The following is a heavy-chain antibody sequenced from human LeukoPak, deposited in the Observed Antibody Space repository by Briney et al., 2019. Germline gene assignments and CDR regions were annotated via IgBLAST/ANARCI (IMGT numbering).Heavy chain of an antibody. CDR1: GFTFSSYA. CDR3: ASQDKYQLLEVGAIDY. CDR2: ISYDGSNK. D-gene: IGHD2-2*01. J-gene: IGHJ4*02. Sequence: PGGSLRLSCAASGFTFSSYAMHWVRQAPGKGLEWVAVISYDGSNKYYADSVKGRFTISRDNSKNTLYLQMNSLRAEDTAVYYCASQDKYQLLEVGAIDYWGQGTLVTVSS. V-gene: IGHV3-30-3*01.